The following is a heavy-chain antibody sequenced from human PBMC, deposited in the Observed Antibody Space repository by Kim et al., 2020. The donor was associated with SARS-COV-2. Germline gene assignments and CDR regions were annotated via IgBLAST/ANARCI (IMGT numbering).Heavy chain of an antibody. J-gene: IGHJ6*02. D-gene: IGHD5-12*01. CDR3: ARAKSYYKYGMDV. V-gene: IGHV4-4*02. CDR1: GDSFSSGNW. Sequence: SETLSLTCVVSGAVSGDSFSSGNWWTWVRQSPGQGLEWIGEVYHSGSTNYNPSLKSRVTISVDKSRNQFSLKLTSVTAADTAVYYCARAKSYYKYGMDVWGQGTGVTVAS. CDR2: VYHSGST.